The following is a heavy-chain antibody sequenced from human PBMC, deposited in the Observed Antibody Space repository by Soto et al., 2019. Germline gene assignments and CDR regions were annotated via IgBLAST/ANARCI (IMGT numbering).Heavy chain of an antibody. V-gene: IGHV3-30*04. D-gene: IGHD2-15*01. CDR2: ISYDGSNK. Sequence: GGSLRLSCAAPGFTFSSYAMHWVRQAPGKGLEWVAVISYDGSNKYYADSVKGRFTISRDNSKNTLYLQMNSLRAEDTAVYYCASQERKEKRGFYFDYWGQGTLVTVSS. CDR3: ASQERKEKRGFYFDY. J-gene: IGHJ4*02. CDR1: GFTFSSYA.